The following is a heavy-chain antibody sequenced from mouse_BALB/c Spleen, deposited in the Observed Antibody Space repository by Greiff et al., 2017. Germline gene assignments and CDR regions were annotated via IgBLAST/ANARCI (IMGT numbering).Heavy chain of an antibody. D-gene: IGHD2-4*01. CDR3: TNYDDGDYFDY. CDR2: IYPGNSDT. Sequence: EVQLQQSGTVLARPGASVKMSCKASGYTFTSYWMHWVKQRPGQGLEWIGAIYPGNSDTSYNQKFKGKAKLTAVTSTSTAYMELSSLTNEDSAVYYCTNYDDGDYFDYWGQGTTLTVSS. CDR1: GYTFTSYW. V-gene: IGHV1-5*01. J-gene: IGHJ2*01.